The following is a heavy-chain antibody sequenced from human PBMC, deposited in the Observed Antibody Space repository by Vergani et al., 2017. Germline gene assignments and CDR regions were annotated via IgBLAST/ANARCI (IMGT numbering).Heavy chain of an antibody. D-gene: IGHD3-10*01. Sequence: EVQLLESGGGLVQPGGSLRLSCASSGFTFISYAISWVRQAPGKGLEWVSAISGSGVSTYYADSVKGRFTISRDNSKKMLYLQMNSLRAEDTAVYYCAKDLNFYGSGSYLDYWGQGTLVTVSS. V-gene: IGHV3-23*01. CDR1: GFTFISYA. CDR3: AKDLNFYGSGSYLDY. J-gene: IGHJ4*02. CDR2: ISGSGVST.